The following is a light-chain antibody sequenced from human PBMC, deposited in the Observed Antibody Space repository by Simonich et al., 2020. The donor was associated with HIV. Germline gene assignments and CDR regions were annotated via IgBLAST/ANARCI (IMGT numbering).Light chain of an antibody. CDR2: GAS. CDR1: QSISSN. CDR3: QQYNKWPYT. V-gene: IGKV3-15*01. J-gene: IGKJ2*01. Sequence: IVMKQSPATPSLSPGERATPSRRASQSISSNLAWYEQRPGQAPRLLIDGASTRATGIPARFSGSGSGTDFTLTIRSLQSEDFAVYYCQQYNKWPYTFGQGTKLEIK.